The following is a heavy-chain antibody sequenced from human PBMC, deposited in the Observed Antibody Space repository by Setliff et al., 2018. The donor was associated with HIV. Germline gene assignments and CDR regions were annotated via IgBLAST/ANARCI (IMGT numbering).Heavy chain of an antibody. D-gene: IGHD1-20*01. V-gene: IGHV1-69*13. J-gene: IGHJ6*03. CDR1: GDSFSSYD. CDR3: ARVYKSTWYYNFYMDV. Sequence: ASVKVSCKASGDSFSSYDISWVRQAPGQGPEWMGRIIPIFVTPNYAQKFQDRVTITADESTSTAYMELSSLRSEDTAVYYCARVYKSTWYYNFYMDVWGKGTTVTVSS. CDR2: IIPIFVTP.